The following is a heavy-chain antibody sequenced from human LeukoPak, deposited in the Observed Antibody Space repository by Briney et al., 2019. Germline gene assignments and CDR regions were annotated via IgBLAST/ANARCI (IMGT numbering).Heavy chain of an antibody. D-gene: IGHD6-13*01. CDR3: ARLWGQQLVYSFDY. Sequence: GESLKISCKGSGYSFPVYWIGWVRQMPGKGLEWMAIIYPSDSDTKYSPSFQGQVTVSADKSISTAYLQWSSLKDSDTAMYYCARLWGQQLVYSFDYWGQGTLVTVSS. CDR1: GYSFPVYW. V-gene: IGHV5-51*01. J-gene: IGHJ4*02. CDR2: IYPSDSDT.